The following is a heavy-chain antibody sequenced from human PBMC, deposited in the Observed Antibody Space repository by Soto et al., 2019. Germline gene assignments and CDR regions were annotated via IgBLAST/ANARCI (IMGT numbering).Heavy chain of an antibody. Sequence: GGSLRLSCAASGFTLSNAWMSWVRQAPGKGLEWVGRIKSKVDDETIDYAAPVKGRFTISKDDSTNTLFLQMNNLETEDTGVYYCTTSSHCTSVRCYTRGWFDPWGRGTLVTVS. J-gene: IGHJ5*02. CDR1: GFTLSNAW. CDR3: TTSSHCTSVRCYTRGWFDP. CDR2: IKSKVDDETI. D-gene: IGHD3-16*02. V-gene: IGHV3-15*01.